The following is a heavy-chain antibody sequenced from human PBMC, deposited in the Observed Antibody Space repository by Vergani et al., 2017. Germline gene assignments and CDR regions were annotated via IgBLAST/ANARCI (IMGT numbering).Heavy chain of an antibody. V-gene: IGHV3-30*18. D-gene: IGHD6-13*01. J-gene: IGHJ4*02. CDR2: ISYDGSNK. CDR3: AKGAHRWXADY. CDR1: GFTFSSYG. Sequence: QVQLVESGGGVVQPGRSLRLSCAASGFTFSSYGMHWVRQAPGKGLEWVAVISYDGSNKYYADSVKGRFTISRDNSKNTLYLQMNSLRAEDTAVYYCAKGAHRWXADYWGQGTLVTVSS.